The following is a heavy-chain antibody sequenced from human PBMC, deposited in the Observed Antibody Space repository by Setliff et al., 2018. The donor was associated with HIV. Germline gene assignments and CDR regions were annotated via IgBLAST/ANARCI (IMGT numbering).Heavy chain of an antibody. J-gene: IGHJ6*03. CDR3: ARVPKTLLPRDYYMDV. Sequence: SETLSLTCTVSGASMRSQYWNWIRQSPGKGLEWIGFVFDSGSTNYNPSLKSRVSISVDTSKNQFSLRLSSVIASDTGVYYCARVPKTLLPRDYYMDVWGKGTTVTVSS. V-gene: IGHV4-59*11. CDR1: GASMRSQY. CDR2: VFDSGST.